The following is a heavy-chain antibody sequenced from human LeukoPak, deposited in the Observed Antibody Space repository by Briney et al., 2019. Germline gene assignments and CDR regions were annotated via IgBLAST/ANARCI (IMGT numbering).Heavy chain of an antibody. J-gene: IGHJ4*02. V-gene: IGHV3-21*01. CDR3: AREDYCSGGSCYGY. Sequence: GGSLRLSCAASGFTFSSYSMNWVRQAPGKGLEWVSSISSSSGYIYYADSVKGRFTISRDNAKNSLYLQMNSLRAEDTAVYYCAREDYCSGGSCYGYWGQGTLVTVSS. CDR1: GFTFSSYS. D-gene: IGHD2-15*01. CDR2: ISSSSGYI.